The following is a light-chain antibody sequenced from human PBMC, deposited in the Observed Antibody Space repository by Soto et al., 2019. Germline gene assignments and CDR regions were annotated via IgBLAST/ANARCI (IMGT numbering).Light chain of an antibody. V-gene: IGKV1-39*01. CDR2: GAS. J-gene: IGKJ5*01. Sequence: DIQMTQSPSTLSASVGDRVTITCRASQSISSWLAWYQQKPGKAPKLLIYGASSLQGGVPSRFSGSGSGTDFTLTISSLQPEDFATYYCQQSSSIPITFGQVTRLEIK. CDR3: QQSSSIPIT. CDR1: QSISSW.